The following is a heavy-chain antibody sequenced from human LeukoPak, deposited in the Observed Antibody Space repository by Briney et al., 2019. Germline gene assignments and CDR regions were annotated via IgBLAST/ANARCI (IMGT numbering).Heavy chain of an antibody. CDR2: INTNTGNP. CDR1: GYTFTSYA. CDR3: ARDVPHYYDSSGLGY. D-gene: IGHD3-22*01. Sequence: ASVKVSCKASGYTFTSYAMNWVRQAPGQGLEWMGWINTNTGNPTYAQGFTGRFVFSLDTSVSTAYLQISSLKAEDTAVYYCARDVPHYYDSSGLGYWGQGTLVTVSS. J-gene: IGHJ4*02. V-gene: IGHV7-4-1*02.